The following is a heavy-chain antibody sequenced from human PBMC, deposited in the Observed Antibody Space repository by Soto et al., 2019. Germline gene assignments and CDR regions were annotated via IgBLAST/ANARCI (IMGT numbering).Heavy chain of an antibody. CDR2: THPGDHET. CDR3: ARSPRSSPYFDY. CDR1: GYTFSNFW. J-gene: IGHJ4*02. D-gene: IGHD6-13*01. V-gene: IGHV5-51*01. Sequence: PGESLKISCQSSGYTFSNFWIGWVRQLPGKGLKWMGITHPGDHETRYSPSFHGKVTISADRSINTAYLQWNSLEASDTAFYFCARSPRSSPYFDYWGQGALVTVSS.